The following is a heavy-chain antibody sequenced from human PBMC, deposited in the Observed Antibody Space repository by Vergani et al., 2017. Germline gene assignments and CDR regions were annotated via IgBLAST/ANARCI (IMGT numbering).Heavy chain of an antibody. J-gene: IGHJ4*02. Sequence: VRLQESGPGLVKPSETLSLTCSVSGGSMSGYYWSWIRQPPGKGLEWVSAISARYPSTYYADSVKGRFTISRDNSKNMLYLQMNSLRAEGTAVYYCARLSYDTTPYLQGGYDCWGQGTLVSVSS. CDR3: ARLSYDTTPYLQGGYDC. V-gene: IGHV3-23*01. CDR2: ISARYPST. CDR1: GGSMSGYY. D-gene: IGHD3-22*01.